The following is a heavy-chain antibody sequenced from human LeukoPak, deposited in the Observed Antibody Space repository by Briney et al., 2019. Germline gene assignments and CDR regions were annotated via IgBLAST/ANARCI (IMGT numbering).Heavy chain of an antibody. D-gene: IGHD3-22*01. J-gene: IGHJ1*01. CDR1: GFTFRDYS. CDR3: ARGRWTYYYDSSGYSRGSEYFQH. V-gene: IGHV3-48*04. CDR2: IGISSGNT. Sequence: GGSLRLSCAASGFTFRDYSMNWVRQAPGKGLEWISYIGISSGNTKYADSVKGRFTISGDNAKNSLYLQMNSLRVEDTAVYYCARGRWTYYYDSSGYSRGSEYFQHWGQGTLVTVSS.